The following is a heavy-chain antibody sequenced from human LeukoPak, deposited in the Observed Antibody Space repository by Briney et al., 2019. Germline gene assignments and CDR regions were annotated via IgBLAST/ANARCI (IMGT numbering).Heavy chain of an antibody. J-gene: IGHJ4*02. D-gene: IGHD1-7*01. Sequence: GGSLRLSCATSGFNFNDAWMNWVRQAPGKGLEWLGRIKSISYGGTIDYAAPVKGRFTISRDDSKNTLYLQMDSLETEDTAIYYCTRTWPGNTCFNFWGQGTLVTVSS. V-gene: IGHV3-15*01. CDR3: TRTWPGNTCFNF. CDR1: GFNFNDAW. CDR2: IKSISYGGTI.